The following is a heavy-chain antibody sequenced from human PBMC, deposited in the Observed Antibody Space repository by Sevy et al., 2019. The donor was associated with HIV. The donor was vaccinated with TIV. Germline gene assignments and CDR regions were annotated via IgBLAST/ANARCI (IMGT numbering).Heavy chain of an antibody. CDR2: ISSNGDNA. V-gene: IGHV3-30-3*01. CDR3: ARGPEWELTCFFSH. Sequence: GGSLRLSCAASGFTFRTYAFHWVRQAPGRGLEWIGLISSNGDNAFYANSVRGRFTISRDNSMNTLYLQMSSLIPEDTAVYLCARGPEWELTCFFSHWGQGALVTVSS. J-gene: IGHJ4*02. CDR1: GFTFRTYA. D-gene: IGHD1-26*01.